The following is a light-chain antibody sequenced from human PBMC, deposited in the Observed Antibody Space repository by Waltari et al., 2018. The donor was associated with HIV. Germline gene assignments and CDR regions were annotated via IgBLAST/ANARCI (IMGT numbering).Light chain of an antibody. CDR1: RSNIGARYE. CDR2: GKI. Sequence: QSVLTQPPSVSGAPGQRVTISCSGTRSNIGARYEVHWYQQLPGTAPKLLIYGKINLPSGHPARVSGSSAGNTSSLTITGAQAEDEADYYCNSLDSSGNHWVFGGGTKLTVL. J-gene: IGLJ3*02. V-gene: IGLV1-40*01. CDR3: NSLDSSGNHWV.